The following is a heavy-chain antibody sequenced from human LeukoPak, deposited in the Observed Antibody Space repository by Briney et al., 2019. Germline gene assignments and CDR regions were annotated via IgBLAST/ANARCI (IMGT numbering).Heavy chain of an antibody. V-gene: IGHV4-59*01. J-gene: IGHJ6*03. CDR1: GGSISSYY. D-gene: IGHD5-12*01. CDR2: IYYSGST. CDR3: ARTGYDLSWYYYYYMDV. Sequence: SETLSLTCTVSGGSISSYYWSWIRQPPGKGLEWIGYIYYSGSTNYNPSLKSRVTISVDTSKNQFSLKLSSVTAADTAVYYCARTGYDLSWYYYYYMDVWGKGTMVTVSS.